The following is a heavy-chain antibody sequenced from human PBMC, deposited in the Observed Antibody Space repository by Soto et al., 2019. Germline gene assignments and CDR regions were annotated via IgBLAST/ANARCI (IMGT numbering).Heavy chain of an antibody. CDR2: INPNSGGT. CDR1: GYIFTDYY. J-gene: IGHJ6*02. Sequence: VASVKVSCKASGYIFTDYYMHWVRQAPGQELGWMGRINPNSGGTNYAQKLQGRVTMTTDTSTSTAYMELRSLRSDDTAVYYCARDLSITIFGVVNGMDVWGQGTTVTVSS. CDR3: ARDLSITIFGVVNGMDV. D-gene: IGHD3-3*01. V-gene: IGHV1-2*06.